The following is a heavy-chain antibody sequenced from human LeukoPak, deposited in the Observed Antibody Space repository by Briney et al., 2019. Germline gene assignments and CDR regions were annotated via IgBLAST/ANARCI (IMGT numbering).Heavy chain of an antibody. V-gene: IGHV1-69*02. CDR1: GGTFSSYT. Sequence: GSSVKLSCNASGGTFSSYTISWVRQPPGQGLEWMGRIIPILGIANYAQKFKRRVTITADKSPSTAYMETSSLRTEDTAVYYCARVSSTKNYYYYYMDVGGKGTTVTVS. CDR2: IIPILGIA. J-gene: IGHJ6*03. D-gene: IGHD2-2*01. CDR3: ARVSSTKNYYYYYMDV.